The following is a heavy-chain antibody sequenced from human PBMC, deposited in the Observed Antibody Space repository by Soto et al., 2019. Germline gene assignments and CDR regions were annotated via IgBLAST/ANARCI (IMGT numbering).Heavy chain of an antibody. Sequence: QVQLQESGPGLVKPSQTLSLTCTVSGGSISSGDYYWSWIRQPPGKGLEWIGYIYYSGSTYYNPSIKSRVTISVDTSKNQFSMKLSSVTAADTAVYYCDSYNWNDRGDRGRRYFEYWGQGTLVTVSS. V-gene: IGHV4-30-4*01. CDR2: IYYSGST. J-gene: IGHJ4*02. CDR3: DSYNWNDRGDRGRRYFEY. CDR1: GGSISSGDYY. D-gene: IGHD1-20*01.